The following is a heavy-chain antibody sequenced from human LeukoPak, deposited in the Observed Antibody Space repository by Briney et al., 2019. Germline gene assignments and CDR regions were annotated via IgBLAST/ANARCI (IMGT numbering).Heavy chain of an antibody. CDR2: IIPIFGTA. CDR3: AVSFPYDILTGYYDYYYYYMDV. V-gene: IGHV1-69*13. D-gene: IGHD3-9*01. Sequence: SVKVSCKASGGTFSSYAISWVRQAPGQGLEWMEGIIPIFGTANYAQKFQGRVTITADESTSTAYMELSSLRSEDTAVYCCAVSFPYDILTGYYDYYYYYMDVWGKGTTVTVSS. J-gene: IGHJ6*03. CDR1: GGTFSSYA.